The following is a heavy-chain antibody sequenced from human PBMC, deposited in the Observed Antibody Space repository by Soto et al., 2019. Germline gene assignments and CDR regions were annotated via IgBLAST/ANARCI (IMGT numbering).Heavy chain of an antibody. CDR2: ISGSGGST. D-gene: IGHD3-3*01. V-gene: IGHV3-23*01. Sequence: AAGFPFRSYAISWVRQAPGKGLEWVSAISGSGGSTYYADSVKGRFTISRDNSKNTLYLQMNSLRAEDTAVYYCAKEGITIFGVDKDYYGMDVWGQGTTVTVSS. J-gene: IGHJ6*02. CDR3: AKEGITIFGVDKDYYGMDV. CDR1: GFPFRSYA.